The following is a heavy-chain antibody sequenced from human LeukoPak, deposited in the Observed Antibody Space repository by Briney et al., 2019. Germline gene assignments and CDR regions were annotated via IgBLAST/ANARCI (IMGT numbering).Heavy chain of an antibody. CDR3: AKGGHDFNPFYW. Sequence: PGGSLRLSCAAPGFTFSTYAMGWVRQAPGKGLEWVSSIKGGGGDPFYADSMKGRFTISRDNSKNTLFLQLDSLRAEDSAVYYCAKGGHDFNPFYWWGQGTLVTVSS. D-gene: IGHD2-21*02. J-gene: IGHJ4*02. V-gene: IGHV3-23*01. CDR2: IKGGGGDP. CDR1: GFTFSTYA.